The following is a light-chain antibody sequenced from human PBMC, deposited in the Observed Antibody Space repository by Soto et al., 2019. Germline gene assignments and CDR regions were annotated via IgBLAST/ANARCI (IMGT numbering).Light chain of an antibody. Sequence: EIVLTQSPATLSLSPWESATLSCRASQSVTTYLAWYQQRPGQAPRLLIYDAFNRATGIPARFSGSGSGTDFTLTISSLEPEDFAVYFCQHRSNWPRTFGQGTKVDIK. CDR1: QSVTTY. J-gene: IGKJ2*01. CDR3: QHRSNWPRT. CDR2: DAF. V-gene: IGKV3-11*01.